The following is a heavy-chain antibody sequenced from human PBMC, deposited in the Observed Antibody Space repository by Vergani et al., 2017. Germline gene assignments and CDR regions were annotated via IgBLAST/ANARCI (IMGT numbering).Heavy chain of an antibody. V-gene: IGHV1-69*06. CDR1: GGTFSSYA. Sequence: QVQLVQSGAEVKKPGSSVKVSCKASGGTFSSYAISWVRQAPGQGLEWMGGIIPIFGTANYAQKFQGRVTITADKSTSTAYMELSSLRSGDTAVYYCVRGGGTPRQAYIAVAGTLDYWGQGTLVTVSS. J-gene: IGHJ4*02. D-gene: IGHD6-19*01. CDR2: IIPIFGTA. CDR3: VRGGGTPRQAYIAVAGTLDY.